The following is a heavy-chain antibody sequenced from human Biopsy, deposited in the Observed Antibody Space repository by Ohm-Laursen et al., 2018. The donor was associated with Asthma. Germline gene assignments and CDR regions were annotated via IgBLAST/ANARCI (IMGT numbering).Heavy chain of an antibody. V-gene: IGHV4-31*11. CDR2: IYYSGST. Sequence: TLSLTCAVSYGSITSGDYYWTWIRQHPGKGLEWIGFIYYSGSTYYNPSLKSRVSISIDTSKNQFSLKLSPVTAADTAVYYCARAQDYYDSRGYYRSFDYWGQGTLVTVSS. CDR1: YGSITSGDYY. CDR3: ARAQDYYDSRGYYRSFDY. J-gene: IGHJ4*02. D-gene: IGHD3-22*01.